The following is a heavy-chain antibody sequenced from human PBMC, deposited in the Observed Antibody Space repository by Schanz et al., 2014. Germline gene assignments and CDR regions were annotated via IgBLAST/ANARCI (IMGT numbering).Heavy chain of an antibody. CDR1: GFTFSSYA. Sequence: QVQLLQFGGGVVQPGRSLRLSCAASGFTFSSYAMHWVRQAPGKGLEWVALISNDGSIKYYADSVEGRFTISRDNSRNTLYLQMNSLRTEDTAVYYCASPSGYSDYGTYFDFWGQGTLVTASS. D-gene: IGHD5-12*01. CDR2: ISNDGSIK. J-gene: IGHJ4*02. CDR3: ASPSGYSDYGTYFDF. V-gene: IGHV3-30-3*01.